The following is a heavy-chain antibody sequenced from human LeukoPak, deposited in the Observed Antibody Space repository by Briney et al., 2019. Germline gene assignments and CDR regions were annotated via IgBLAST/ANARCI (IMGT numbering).Heavy chain of an antibody. J-gene: IGHJ4*02. CDR3: TKDPPLTGGVYSAH. D-gene: IGHD7-27*01. V-gene: IGHV3-15*01. Sequence: PGGSLRLSCAASGFSFNTYAMSWVRQTPGKGLEWVGLIKSKVDGGTTDYAAPVKGRFTISRDDSKNTLYLQMSSLKIEDTAIYYCTKDPPLTGGVYSAHWGPGTLVTVSS. CDR1: GFSFNTYA. CDR2: IKSKVDGGTT.